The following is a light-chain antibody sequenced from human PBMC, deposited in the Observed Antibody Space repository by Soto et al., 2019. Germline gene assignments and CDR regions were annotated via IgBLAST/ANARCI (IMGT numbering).Light chain of an antibody. V-gene: IGLV2-8*01. CDR1: SSDVGGYNF. CDR3: SSYAGSNNSV. CDR2: EVT. Sequence: QSALTQPPSASGSPGQSVTISCTGTSSDVGGYNFVSWYQQHPGKAPKLIIYEVTKRPSGVPDRFSVSKSGNTASLTVSGLQAEDEADYYCSSYAGSNNSVFGGGTKLTVL. J-gene: IGLJ3*02.